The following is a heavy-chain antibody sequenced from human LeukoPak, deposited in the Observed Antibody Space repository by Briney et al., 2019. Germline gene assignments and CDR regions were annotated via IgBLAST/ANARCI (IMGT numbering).Heavy chain of an antibody. V-gene: IGHV3-7*01. CDR1: GFTFSSYW. CDR3: ARDWGSSPALCFDY. J-gene: IGHJ4*02. Sequence: GGSLRLSCAASGFTFSSYWMSWVRQAPGKGLEWVANIKQDGSEKYYVDPVKGRFTISRDNAKNSLYLQMNSLRAEDTAVYYCARDWGSSPALCFDYWGQGTLVTVSS. D-gene: IGHD6-13*01. CDR2: IKQDGSEK.